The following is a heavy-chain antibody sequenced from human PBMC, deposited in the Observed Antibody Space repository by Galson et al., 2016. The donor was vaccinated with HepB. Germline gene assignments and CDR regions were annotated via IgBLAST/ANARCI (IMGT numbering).Heavy chain of an antibody. CDR2: ISGSGDST. CDR3: AKDNGRALRFLEGTYYYHGMDV. D-gene: IGHD3-3*01. J-gene: IGHJ6*02. V-gene: IGHV3-23*01. Sequence: SLRLSCAASGFTFSSNPMTWVRQAPGKGLEWVSTISGSGDSTYYADAVKGRFAISRDNSKNTLYLQIHSLKAEDTAVYYGAKDNGRALRFLEGTYYYHGMDVWGQGTTVTVSS. CDR1: GFTFSSNP.